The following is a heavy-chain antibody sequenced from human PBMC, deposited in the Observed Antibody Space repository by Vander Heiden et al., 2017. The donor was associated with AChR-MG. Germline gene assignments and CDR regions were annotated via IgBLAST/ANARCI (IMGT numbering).Heavy chain of an antibody. CDR1: GNTSPSYY. CDR2: INPSGGST. CDR3: ARDGSSSSYEFPDY. V-gene: IGHV1-46*01. J-gene: IGHJ4*02. Sequence: QVQLVQPGAGAKKPGASVKVSCKAFGNTSPSYYMHWGRQAPGQGLEWMGIINPSGGSTSYAQKFQGRVTMTRDTSTSTVYMELSSLRSEDTAVYYCARDGSSSSYEFPDYWGQGTLVTVSS. D-gene: IGHD6-6*01.